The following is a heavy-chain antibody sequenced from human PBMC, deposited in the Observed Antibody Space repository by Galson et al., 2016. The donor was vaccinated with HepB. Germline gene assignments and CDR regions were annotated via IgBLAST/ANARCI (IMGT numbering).Heavy chain of an antibody. CDR2: LYYSGGT. CDR1: GVSVSSSSYY. CDR3: AREAYYYYMDV. Sequence: TLSLTCTVSGVSVSSSSYYWTWIRQSPGKGLEWIGCLYYSGGTKYNPSLKSRVTISVDTSKNQFSLNLSSVTAADTAVYYCAREAYYYYMDVWGKGTTVTVSS. J-gene: IGHJ6*03. V-gene: IGHV4-61*01.